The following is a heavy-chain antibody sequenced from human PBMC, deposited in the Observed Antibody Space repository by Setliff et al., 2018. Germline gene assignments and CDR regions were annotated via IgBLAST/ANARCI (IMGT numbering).Heavy chain of an antibody. D-gene: IGHD2-21*01. CDR1: GGPFTNTNNY. J-gene: IGHJ6*03. CDR3: ARVFKVDCAGDGCDCYGARCYYFYMDV. Sequence: SETLSLTCSVSGGPFTNTNNYWGWIRQPPGKGLEWIGGIYNSGYTHYKPSLKSRATISVDTSKSQFSLNLSNVTAADTAVYYCARVFKVDCAGDGCDCYGARCYYFYMDVWGKGTTVTVSS. V-gene: IGHV4-39*01. CDR2: IYNSGYT.